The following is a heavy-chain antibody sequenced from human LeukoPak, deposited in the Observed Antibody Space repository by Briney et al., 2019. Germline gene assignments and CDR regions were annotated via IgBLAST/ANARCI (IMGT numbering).Heavy chain of an antibody. CDR3: ARDLWAYYDSSGYEFDY. D-gene: IGHD3-22*01. Sequence: ASVKASCKASGYTFTGYYMHWVRQATGQGLEWMGRINPNSGGTSYAQEFQGRVTMTRDTSISTAYMELSRLRSDDTAVYYCARDLWAYYDSSGYEFDYWGQGTLVTVSS. V-gene: IGHV1-2*06. J-gene: IGHJ4*02. CDR2: INPNSGGT. CDR1: GYTFTGYY.